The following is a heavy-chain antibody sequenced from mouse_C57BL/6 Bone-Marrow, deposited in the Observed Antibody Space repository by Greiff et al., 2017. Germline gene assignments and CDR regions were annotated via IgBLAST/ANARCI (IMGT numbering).Heavy chain of an antibody. CDR1: GFSLTSYG. CDR3: ARDGYSPYYYAMDY. Sequence: VQLVESGPGLVQPSQSLSITCTVSGFSLTSYGVHWVRQSPGKGLEWLGVIWSGGSTDYNAAFISRLSISKDNSKSQVFFKMNSLQADDTAIYYCARDGYSPYYYAMDYWGQGTSVTVSS. D-gene: IGHD2-3*01. V-gene: IGHV2-2*01. J-gene: IGHJ4*01. CDR2: IWSGGST.